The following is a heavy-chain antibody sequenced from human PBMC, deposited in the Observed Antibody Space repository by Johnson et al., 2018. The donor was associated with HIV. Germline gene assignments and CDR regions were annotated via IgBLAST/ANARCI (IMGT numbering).Heavy chain of an antibody. J-gene: IGHJ3*02. CDR3: NQDAFDI. CDR1: GFTFSNYG. CDR2: IRYEGSNK. Sequence: QVQVVESGGGVVQPGGSLRLSCTASGFTFSNYGMHWVRQAPGKGLEWVAFIRYEGSNKYYADSVKGRLTISRDNSKNTLYLQMNSLRAEDTAVYYCNQDAFDIWGQGTMVTVSS. V-gene: IGHV3-30*02. D-gene: IGHD1-14*01.